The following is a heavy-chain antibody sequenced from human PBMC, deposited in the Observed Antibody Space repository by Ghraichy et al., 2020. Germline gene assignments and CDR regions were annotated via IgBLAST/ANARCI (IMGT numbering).Heavy chain of an antibody. CDR3: ARDYSSGWYPRYGMDV. D-gene: IGHD6-19*01. V-gene: IGHV3-33*01. CDR1: GFTFSDYA. CDR2: VWYDGSNK. J-gene: IGHJ6*02. Sequence: GGSLRLSCAASGFTFSDYAMHWVRQAPGKGLEWVAVVWYDGSNKYYADSVKGRFTISRDNSKNTLSLQMNSLRAEDTAVYYCARDYSSGWYPRYGMDVWGQGTTVTVSS.